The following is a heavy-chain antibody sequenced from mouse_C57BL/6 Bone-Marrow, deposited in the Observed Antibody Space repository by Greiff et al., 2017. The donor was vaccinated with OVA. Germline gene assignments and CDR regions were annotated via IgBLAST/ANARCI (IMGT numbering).Heavy chain of an antibody. V-gene: IGHV1-82*01. CDR3: ARGITKVVATRDY. CDR1: GYAFSSSW. J-gene: IGHJ4*01. D-gene: IGHD1-1*01. Sequence: QVQLQQSGPELVKPGASVKISCKASGYAFSSSWMNWVKQRPGKGLEWIGRIYPGDGDTNYNGKFKGKATLTADKSSSTAYMQLSSLTSEDSAVYFCARGITKVVATRDYWGQGTSVTVSS. CDR2: IYPGDGDT.